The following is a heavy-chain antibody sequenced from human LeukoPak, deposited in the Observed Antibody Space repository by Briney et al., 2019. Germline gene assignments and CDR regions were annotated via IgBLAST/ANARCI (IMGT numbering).Heavy chain of an antibody. J-gene: IGHJ4*02. V-gene: IGHV3-23*01. CDR1: GFTFSSYG. CDR2: ITGSGGTT. Sequence: GGSLRLSCAASGFTFSSYGMSWVRQAPGKGPQWVSAITGSGGTTYYADSVKGRFTISRDNSKNTLYLQMNSLRAEDTAVYYCAKIQGYFDYGGQGSLVTVSS. CDR3: AKIQGYFDY.